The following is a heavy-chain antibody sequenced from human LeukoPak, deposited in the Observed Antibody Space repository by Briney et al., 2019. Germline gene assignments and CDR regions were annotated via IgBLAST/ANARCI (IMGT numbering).Heavy chain of an antibody. CDR1: GFTFSSYA. CDR2: IRYDGSNK. D-gene: IGHD3-3*02. CDR3: AKIRAPAYDF. Sequence: GGSLRLSYAASGFTFSSYAMHWVRQAPGKGLEWVAFIRYDGSNKYYADSVKGRFTISRDNSKNTLYLQMNSLRAEDTAVYYCAKIRAPAYDFWGQGTMVTVSS. V-gene: IGHV3-30*02. J-gene: IGHJ3*01.